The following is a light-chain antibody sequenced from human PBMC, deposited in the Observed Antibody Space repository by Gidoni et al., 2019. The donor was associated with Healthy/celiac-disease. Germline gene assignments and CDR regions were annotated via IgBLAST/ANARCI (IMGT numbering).Light chain of an antibody. V-gene: IGKV4-1*01. CDR2: WAS. CDR1: QSVLYSSNNKNY. Sequence: DIVTTLSPDSLAVSLGERATINCKSSQSVLYSSNNKNYLAWYQQKPGQPPKLLIYWASTRESGVPDRFSGSGSGTDFTLTISSLQAEDVAVYYCQQYYSTPYTFGQGTKLEIK. J-gene: IGKJ2*01. CDR3: QQYYSTPYT.